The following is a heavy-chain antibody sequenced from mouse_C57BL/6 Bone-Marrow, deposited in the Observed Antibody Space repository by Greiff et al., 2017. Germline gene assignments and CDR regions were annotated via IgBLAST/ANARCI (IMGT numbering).Heavy chain of an antibody. V-gene: IGHV5-17*01. CDR2: SSSGSSTI. J-gene: IGHJ2*01. D-gene: IGHD1-1*01. CDR1: GFTFSDYG. Sequence: EVQVVESGGGLVKPGGSLKLSCAASGFTFSDYGMHWVRQAPEKGLEWVAYSSSGSSTIYYADTVKGRFPISRDNAKNTLFLQMTSLRSEDTAMYYCARNYGGFDYWGQGTTLTVSS. CDR3: ARNYGGFDY.